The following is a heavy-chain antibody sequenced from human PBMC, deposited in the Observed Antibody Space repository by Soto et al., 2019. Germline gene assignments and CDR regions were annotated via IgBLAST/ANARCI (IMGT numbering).Heavy chain of an antibody. CDR1: GLSVSSSD. V-gene: IGHV3-53*02. CDR2: IYSGGST. D-gene: IGHD6-6*01. CDR3: STSSRNEYHFAMDA. Sequence: EVHLVETGGGLIQPGGSLRLSCAASGLSVSSSDMSWVRQASGKGLEWVSVIYSGGSTHDADSVKGRFTISRDNSKNTVQLQMNSLRVDDTAVYFCSTSSRNEYHFAMDAWGQGTTVIVSS. J-gene: IGHJ6*02.